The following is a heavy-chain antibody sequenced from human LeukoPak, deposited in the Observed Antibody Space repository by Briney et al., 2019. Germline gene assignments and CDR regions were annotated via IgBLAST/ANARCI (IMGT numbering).Heavy chain of an antibody. CDR1: GGSISSYY. CDR2: TYYSGST. D-gene: IGHD3-22*01. Sequence: PSETLSLTCTVSGGSISSYYWSWIRQPPGQGLEWIGYTYYSGSTNYNPSLKSRVTISVDTSKNQFSLKLSSVTAADTAVYYCARHYYDSSGYGLDYYYYMDVWGKGTTVTVSS. V-gene: IGHV4-59*08. CDR3: ARHYYDSSGYGLDYYYYMDV. J-gene: IGHJ6*03.